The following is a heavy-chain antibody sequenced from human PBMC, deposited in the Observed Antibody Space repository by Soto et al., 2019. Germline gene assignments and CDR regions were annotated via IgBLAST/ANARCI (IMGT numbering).Heavy chain of an antibody. Sequence: PSETLSLTCTVSGGSISSYYWSWIRQPPGKGLEWIGYIYYSGSTNYNPSLKSRVTISVDTSKNQFSLKLSSVTAADTAVYYCARVGPPNGSGVYSYLDYGGQGTLVTVSS. CDR1: GGSISSYY. CDR3: ARVGPPNGSGVYSYLDY. J-gene: IGHJ4*02. D-gene: IGHD3-10*01. V-gene: IGHV4-59*01. CDR2: IYYSGST.